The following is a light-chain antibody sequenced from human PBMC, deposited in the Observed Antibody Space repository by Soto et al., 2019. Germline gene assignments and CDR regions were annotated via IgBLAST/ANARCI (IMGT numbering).Light chain of an antibody. J-gene: IGKJ3*01. Sequence: DIQMTQSPFSLSASLGDRVTITCRASQSISDYLNWYQQKPGKGPKLLIFAASSVQVGVPSRFSGSGSGTDFTLTISSLYPEYFASYFCQQSHSAPFTFGPGTTVDIK. CDR1: QSISDY. V-gene: IGKV1-39*01. CDR2: AAS. CDR3: QQSHSAPFT.